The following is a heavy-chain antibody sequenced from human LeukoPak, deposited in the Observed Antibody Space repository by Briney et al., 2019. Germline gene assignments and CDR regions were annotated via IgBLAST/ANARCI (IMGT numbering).Heavy chain of an antibody. J-gene: IGHJ3*02. CDR1: GDSISSSTYSTTYY. D-gene: IGHD4-23*01. Sequence: PSETLSLTCTVSGDSISSSTYSTTYYWSWIRQPAGKGLEWIGRIYTSGSTNYNPSLKSRVTMSVDTSKNQFSLKLSSVTAADTAIYYCARHYYGGSGAFDIWGQGTMVTVSS. CDR2: IYTSGST. CDR3: ARHYYGGSGAFDI. V-gene: IGHV4-61*02.